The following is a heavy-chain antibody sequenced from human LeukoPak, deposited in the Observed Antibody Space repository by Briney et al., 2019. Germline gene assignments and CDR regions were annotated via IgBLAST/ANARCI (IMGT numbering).Heavy chain of an antibody. J-gene: IGHJ4*02. Sequence: SGTLSLTCTVSGGSISCYYWSWIRQPPGKGLEWIGYIYYSGSTNYNTSLKSRVTISVDTSKNQFSLKLSSVTAADTAVYYCARDRRITMVRGVSGARRNDYWGQGTLVTVSS. D-gene: IGHD3-10*01. CDR2: IYYSGST. V-gene: IGHV4-59*08. CDR3: ARDRRITMVRGVSGARRNDY. CDR1: GGSISCYY.